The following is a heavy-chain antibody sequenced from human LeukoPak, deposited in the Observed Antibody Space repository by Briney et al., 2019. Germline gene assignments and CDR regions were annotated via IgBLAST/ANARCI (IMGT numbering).Heavy chain of an antibody. V-gene: IGHV1-69*04. Sequence: ASVKVSCKASGSTFSSYTISWVRQAPGQGLEWMGRIIPILGIANYAQKFQGRVTITADKFTSTAYMELSSLRSEDTAVYYCARESDYCSGGSCYLGAFDIWGQGTMVTVSS. J-gene: IGHJ3*02. CDR3: ARESDYCSGGSCYLGAFDI. D-gene: IGHD2-15*01. CDR2: IIPILGIA. CDR1: GSTFSSYT.